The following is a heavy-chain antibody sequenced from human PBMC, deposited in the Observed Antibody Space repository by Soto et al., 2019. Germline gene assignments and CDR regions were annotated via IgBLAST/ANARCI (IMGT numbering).Heavy chain of an antibody. CDR3: AKDPTYDSSGYYFYYGPDV. CDR2: ISYDGRYK. CDR1: GFTFSTYG. Sequence: QVQLVESGGGVIQPGRSLRLSCAASGFTFSTYGMHWVRQAPGKGLEWVGLISYDGRYKYYPDSVKGRFTISRDNSKXXLXXQMNSLRPEDTAVYYCAKDPTYDSSGYYFYYGPDVWGQGTTVTVSS. V-gene: IGHV3-30*18. D-gene: IGHD3-22*01. J-gene: IGHJ6*02.